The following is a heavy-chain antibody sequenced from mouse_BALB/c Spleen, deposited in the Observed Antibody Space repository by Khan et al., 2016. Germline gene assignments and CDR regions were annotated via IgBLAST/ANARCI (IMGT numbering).Heavy chain of an antibody. J-gene: IGHJ4*01. V-gene: IGHV7-3*02. Sequence: EVQLVESGGGLVQPGGSLRLSCATSGFTFTDYYMSWVRQPPGKALEWMGFIRNKANGYTTENSASVKGRFTISRDNSQSILYLQMNTLRAEDSATYYCARDMDGYDDAMDYWGQGTSVTVSS. D-gene: IGHD2-2*01. CDR1: GFTFTDYY. CDR2: IRNKANGYTT. CDR3: ARDMDGYDDAMDY.